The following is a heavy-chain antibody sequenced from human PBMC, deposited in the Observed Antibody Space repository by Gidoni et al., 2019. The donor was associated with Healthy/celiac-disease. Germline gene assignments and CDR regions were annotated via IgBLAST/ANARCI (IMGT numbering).Heavy chain of an antibody. V-gene: IGHV3-33*01. D-gene: IGHD6-13*01. CDR3: ARTTYSSSPFDY. CDR2: IWYDGSNK. J-gene: IGHJ4*02. CDR1: GFTFSSYG. Sequence: QVQLVESGGGVVQPGRSLRLSCAASGFTFSSYGMHWVRQAPGKGLEWVAVIWYDGSNKYYADSVKGRFTISRDNSKNTLYLQMNSLRAEDTAVYYCARTTYSSSPFDYWGQGTLVTVSS.